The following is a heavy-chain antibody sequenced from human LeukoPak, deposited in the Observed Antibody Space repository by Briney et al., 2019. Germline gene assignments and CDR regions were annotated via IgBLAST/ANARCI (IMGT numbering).Heavy chain of an antibody. CDR2: ISGSGGST. D-gene: IGHD3-22*01. J-gene: IGHJ4*02. CDR3: AKKRFQTYYYDSSGDGLFGY. V-gene: IGHV3-23*01. Sequence: PGGSLRLSCAASGFTFSSYAMSWVRQAPGKGLEWVSAISGSGGSTYYADSVKGRFTISRDNSKNTLYLQMNSLRAEDTAVYYCAKKRFQTYYYDSSGDGLFGYWGQGTLVTVSS. CDR1: GFTFSSYA.